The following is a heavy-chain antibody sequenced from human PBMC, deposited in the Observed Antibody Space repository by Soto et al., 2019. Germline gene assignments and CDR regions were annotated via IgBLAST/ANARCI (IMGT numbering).Heavy chain of an antibody. V-gene: IGHV4-31*03. J-gene: IGHJ4*02. Sequence: SETLSLTCTVSGGSISSGGYYWSWIRQHPGKGLEWIGNIYYSGSTYYNPSLKSRVTISVDTSKNQFSLKLSSVTAADTAVYYCARDSGSGSYHYWGQGTLVTVSS. D-gene: IGHD3-10*01. CDR3: ARDSGSGSYHY. CDR2: IYYSGST. CDR1: GGSISSGGYY.